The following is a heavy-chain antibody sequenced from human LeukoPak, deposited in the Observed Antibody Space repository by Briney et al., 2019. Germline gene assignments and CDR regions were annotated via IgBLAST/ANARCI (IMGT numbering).Heavy chain of an antibody. V-gene: IGHV4-59*01. Sequence: SETLSLTCTVSGGSISSYYWSWIRQPPGKGLEWIGYIYYSGSTNYNPSLKSRVTISVDTSKNQFSLKLSSVTAADTAVYYCARGSGYAGFDPWGQGTLVTVSS. CDR3: ARGSGYAGFDP. CDR2: IYYSGST. J-gene: IGHJ5*02. CDR1: GGSISSYY. D-gene: IGHD5-12*01.